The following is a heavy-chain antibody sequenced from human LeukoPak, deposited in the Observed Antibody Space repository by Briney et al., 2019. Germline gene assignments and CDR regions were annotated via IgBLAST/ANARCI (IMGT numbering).Heavy chain of an antibody. J-gene: IGHJ4*02. CDR3: ARYGNLMVIDY. CDR1: GGSISSYY. CDR2: IYTSGST. Sequence: SETLSLTCTVSGGSISSYYWSWIRQPPGQGLEWIGYIYTSGSTNYNPSLKSRVTISVDTSKNQFSLKLSSVTAADTAVYYRARYGNLMVIDYWGQGTLVTVSS. V-gene: IGHV4-4*09. D-gene: IGHD2-8*01.